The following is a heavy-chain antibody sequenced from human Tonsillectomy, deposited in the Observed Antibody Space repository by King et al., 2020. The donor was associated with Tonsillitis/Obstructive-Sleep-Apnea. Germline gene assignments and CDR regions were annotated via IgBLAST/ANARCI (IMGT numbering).Heavy chain of an antibody. CDR3: ARSRTVTANWFDP. CDR2: MYYSGST. CDR1: SGSISSGGYY. V-gene: IGHV4-31*03. D-gene: IGHD4-11*01. Sequence: QLQESGPGLVKPSQTLSLTCTVSSGSISSGGYYWSWIRQHPGKGLEWIGYMYYSGSTYYNPSLKSRVTISVDTSKNQFSLKLSSVTAADTAVYYCARSRTVTANWFDPWGQGTLVTVSS. J-gene: IGHJ5*02.